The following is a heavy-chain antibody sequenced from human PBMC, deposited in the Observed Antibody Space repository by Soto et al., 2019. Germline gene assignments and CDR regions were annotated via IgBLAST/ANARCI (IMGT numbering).Heavy chain of an antibody. V-gene: IGHV3-30*03. J-gene: IGHJ4*02. CDR2: IAYDGSNK. CDR3: ALQPAALLAGGSHNDDY. CDR1: GFTFSSYG. D-gene: IGHD2-15*01. Sequence: GGSLRLSCAASGFTFSSYGMHWVRQAPGKGLEWVAVIAYDGSNKYYADSVKGRVTISRDNSKNTLYLQMDSLRAHDTAVSYCALQPAALLAGGSHNDDYCDQDTRISVS.